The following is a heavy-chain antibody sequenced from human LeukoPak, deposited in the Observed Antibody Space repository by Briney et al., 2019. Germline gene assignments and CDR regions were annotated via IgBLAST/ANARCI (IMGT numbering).Heavy chain of an antibody. V-gene: IGHV3-11*06. J-gene: IGHJ3*02. CDR2: ISSSSSYT. CDR3: ARATTNAFDI. D-gene: IGHD1-1*01. CDR1: GFTLSDYY. Sequence: PGGSLRLSCAASGFTLSDYYMSWIRQAPGKGLEWVSYISSSSSYTNYADSVKGRFTISRDNAKNTLYLQMNSLRAEDTAVYYCARATTNAFDIWGQGTMVTVSS.